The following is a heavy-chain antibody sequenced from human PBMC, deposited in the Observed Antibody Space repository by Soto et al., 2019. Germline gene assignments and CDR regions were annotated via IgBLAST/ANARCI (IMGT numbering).Heavy chain of an antibody. CDR1: GFSYSNYA. D-gene: IGHD6-19*01. J-gene: IGHJ4*02. Sequence: GGSLRLSCAASGFSYSNYAMSWVRQAPGKGLEWVSTITGITGNTYYADSVKGRFTISRDNSKNTLYLQMNNLRGEDTALYYCAKGYGSGWYYFDSWGEGPRVTV. CDR3: AKGYGSGWYYFDS. CDR2: ITGITGNT. V-gene: IGHV3-23*01.